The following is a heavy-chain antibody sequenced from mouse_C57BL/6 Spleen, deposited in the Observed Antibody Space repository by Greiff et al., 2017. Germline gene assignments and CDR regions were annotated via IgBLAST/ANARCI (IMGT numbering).Heavy chain of an antibody. J-gene: IGHJ1*03. CDR3: ARDGNYYGSSSYWYFDV. D-gene: IGHD1-1*01. CDR2: ISDGGSYT. CDR1: GFTFSSYA. Sequence: EVQLVESGGGLVKPGGSLKLSCAASGFTFSSYAMSWVRQTPEKRLEWVATISDGGSYTYYPDNVKGRFTISRDNAKNNLYLQMSHLKSEDTAMYYCARDGNYYGSSSYWYFDVWGTGTTVTVSS. V-gene: IGHV5-4*01.